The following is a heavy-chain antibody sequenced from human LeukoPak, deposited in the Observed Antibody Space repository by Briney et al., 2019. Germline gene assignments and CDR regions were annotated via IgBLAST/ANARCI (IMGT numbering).Heavy chain of an antibody. CDR1: GFTLSSYS. V-gene: IGHV3-23*01. CDR2: ISGSGGST. CDR3: ARGGSYLSAFDI. J-gene: IGHJ3*02. Sequence: GGSLRLSCAASGFTLSSYSMNWVRQAPGKGLEWVSAISGSGGSTYYADSVKGRFTISRDNSKNTLYLQMNSLRAEDTAVYYCARGGSYLSAFDIWGQGTMTVSS. D-gene: IGHD1-26*01.